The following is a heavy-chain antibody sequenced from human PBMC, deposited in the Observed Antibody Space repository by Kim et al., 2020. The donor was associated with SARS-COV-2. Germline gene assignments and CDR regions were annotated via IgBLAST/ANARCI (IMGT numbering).Heavy chain of an antibody. CDR3: AKDILGTYYYYGMDV. J-gene: IGHJ6*02. V-gene: IGHV3-9*01. D-gene: IGHD3-16*01. Sequence: ADYVKGRFTISRDNAKNSLYLQMNSLRAEDTALYYCAKDILGTYYYYGMDVWGQGTTVTVSS.